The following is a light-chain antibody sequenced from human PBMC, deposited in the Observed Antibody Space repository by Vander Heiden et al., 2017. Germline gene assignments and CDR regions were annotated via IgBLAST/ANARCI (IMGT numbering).Light chain of an antibody. CDR3: QHHNSWAGT. CDR1: QGVSIY. V-gene: IGKV3D-11*01. Sequence: IVFTQSPATLASSPGERATLSCRTSQGVSIYLAWYQQKPGKAPRLLIYDASNWAAGIPARFSGSGSGTDFTLTISSLEPEDFAVYYCQHHNSWAGTFDPGTKVDVK. J-gene: IGKJ3*01. CDR2: DAS.